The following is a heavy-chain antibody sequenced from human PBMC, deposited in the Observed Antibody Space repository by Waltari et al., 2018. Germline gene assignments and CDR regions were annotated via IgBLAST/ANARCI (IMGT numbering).Heavy chain of an antibody. V-gene: IGHV1-69*05. CDR3: ARGRNRITIVGVVIDHLDY. D-gene: IGHD3-3*01. CDR1: GGTFSSYA. Sequence: QVQLVQSGAEVKKPGSSVKVSCKASGGTFSSYAISWVRQAPGQGLEWMGGIIPIFGTANTAQKFQGRVTITTDEATSTAYMELSSLRSEDTAVYYCARGRNRITIVGVVIDHLDYWGQGTLVTVSS. CDR2: IIPIFGTA. J-gene: IGHJ4*02.